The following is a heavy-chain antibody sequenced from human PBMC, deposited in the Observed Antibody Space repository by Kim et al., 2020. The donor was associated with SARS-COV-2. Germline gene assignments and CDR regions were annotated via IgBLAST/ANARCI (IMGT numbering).Heavy chain of an antibody. J-gene: IGHJ4*02. CDR3: AKDQGSAGKDSSGYVFDY. D-gene: IGHD3-22*01. Sequence: KSLFTIARDNSKNTLYLQMNSLRAEDTAVYYCAKDQGSAGKDSSGYVFDYWCQGTLVTVSS. V-gene: IGHV3-30*02.